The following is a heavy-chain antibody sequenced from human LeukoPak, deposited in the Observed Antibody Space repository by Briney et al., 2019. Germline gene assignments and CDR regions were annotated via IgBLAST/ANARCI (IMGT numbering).Heavy chain of an antibody. CDR2: IYYSGST. CDR3: ATKRPKAGLDY. D-gene: IGHD1-1*01. CDR1: GGSISAYY. J-gene: IGHJ4*02. V-gene: IGHV4-59*12. Sequence: PSETLSLTCTVSGGSISAYYWSWIRQPPGKGLEHIGYIYYSGSTNYNPSLKSRVTISVDTSKNQFSLKLSSVTAADTAVYYCATKRPKAGLDYWGQGTLVTVSS.